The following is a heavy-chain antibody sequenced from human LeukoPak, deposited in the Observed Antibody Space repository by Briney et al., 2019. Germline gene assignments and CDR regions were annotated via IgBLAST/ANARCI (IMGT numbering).Heavy chain of an antibody. CDR3: AKVLGYYDSSGYYQEGGFDY. D-gene: IGHD3-22*01. V-gene: IGHV3-43*02. CDR1: GFTFDDYA. CDR2: ISGDGGST. Sequence: GGSLRLSCAASGFTFDDYAMHWVRQAPGKGLEWVPLISGDGGSTYYADSVKGRFTISRDNSKNSLYLQMNSLRTEDTALYYCAKVLGYYDSSGYYQEGGFDYWGQGTLVTVSS. J-gene: IGHJ4*02.